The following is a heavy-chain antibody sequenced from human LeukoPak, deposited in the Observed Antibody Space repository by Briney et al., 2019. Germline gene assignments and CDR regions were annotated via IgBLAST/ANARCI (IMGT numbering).Heavy chain of an antibody. CDR1: GYTFTGYY. J-gene: IGHJ4*02. D-gene: IGHD3-9*01. CDR2: IIPILDVT. Sequence: GASVKVSCKASGYTFTGYYIHWMRQAPGQGLEWMGRIIPILDVTNYAQKFQGRVTITADQSTSTAYMELSSLRSEDTAVYYCARGGGVDILTGFQYWGQGTLVTVSS. V-gene: IGHV1-69*04. CDR3: ARGGGVDILTGFQY.